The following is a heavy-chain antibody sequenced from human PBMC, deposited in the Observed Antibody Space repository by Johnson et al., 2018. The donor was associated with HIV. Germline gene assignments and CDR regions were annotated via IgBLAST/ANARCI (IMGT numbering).Heavy chain of an antibody. D-gene: IGHD5-18*01. CDR2: ISYDGSSK. J-gene: IGHJ3*01. V-gene: IGHV3-30-3*01. CDR3: ARDQRGGYSYGDAFDF. CDR1: GFTFSTYA. Sequence: VQLVESGGGLVQPGGSLRLSCAASGFTFSTYAIHWVRQAPGKGLEWVAIISYDGSSKYYADSVKGRFTISRDNSKNSLYLQMNTLRAEDTAVYYCARDQRGGYSYGDAFDFWGQGTVVSVST.